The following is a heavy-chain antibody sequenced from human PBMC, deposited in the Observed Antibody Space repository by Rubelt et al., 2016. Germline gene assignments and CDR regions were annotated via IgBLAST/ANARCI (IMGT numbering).Heavy chain of an antibody. V-gene: IGHV3-33*06. CDR3: AKEPTRSVTGDFDY. D-gene: IGHD6-19*01. Sequence: LVESGGGLVQPGGSLKLSCAASGFTVSSNYMSWVRQAPGKGLEWVAVIWYDGSNKYYADSVKGRFTISRDNSKNTLDLQMNSLRVDDTALYYCAKEPTRSVTGDFDYWGQGTLVTVSS. CDR1: GFTVSSNY. CDR2: IWYDGSNK. J-gene: IGHJ4*02.